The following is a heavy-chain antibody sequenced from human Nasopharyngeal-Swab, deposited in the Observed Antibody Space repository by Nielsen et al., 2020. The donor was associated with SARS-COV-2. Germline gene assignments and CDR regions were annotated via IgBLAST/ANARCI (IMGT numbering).Heavy chain of an antibody. CDR1: GFTFSSYW. D-gene: IGHD5-18*01. V-gene: IGHV3-7*01. CDR2: IKQDGSEI. CDR3: ARAEGGGYSFGFDNWFDH. J-gene: IGHJ5*02. Sequence: GESLKISCAASGFTFSSYWMSWVRQAPGKGLEWVANIKQDGSEISYLDSVKGRFTISRDNAKNSLYLQMNILRAEDTAVYYCARAEGGGYSFGFDNWFDHWGQGILVTVSS.